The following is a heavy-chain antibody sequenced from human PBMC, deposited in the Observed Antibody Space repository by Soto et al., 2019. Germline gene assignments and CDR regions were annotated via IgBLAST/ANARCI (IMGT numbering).Heavy chain of an antibody. CDR2: VYSSGST. D-gene: IGHD2-15*01. CDR3: ASGGGYDY. Sequence: QVQLQESGPGVVKPSQTLSLTCIVSGVSISSGDDYWSWIRQPPGKGLEWIGYVYSSGSTYCNPSLRSRATISADTSKNQFSLELTSVTAADTAVYYCASGGGYDYWGQGALVTVSS. J-gene: IGHJ4*02. CDR1: GVSISSGDDY. V-gene: IGHV4-30-4*01.